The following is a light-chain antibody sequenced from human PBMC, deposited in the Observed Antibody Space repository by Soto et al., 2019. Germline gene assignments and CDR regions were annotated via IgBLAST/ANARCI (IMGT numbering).Light chain of an antibody. V-gene: IGKV1-39*01. CDR1: QSISNH. CDR2: AAS. J-gene: IGKJ1*01. Sequence: DIQLTQSPSSLSASVEDRVIITCRASQSISNHLNWYQQKTGKAPKLLIFAASSLQSGVPSRFSGSRSVPDFTLTISSLQTEDFATYYCQQSYSRPPTFGQGTKVDI. CDR3: QQSYSRPPT.